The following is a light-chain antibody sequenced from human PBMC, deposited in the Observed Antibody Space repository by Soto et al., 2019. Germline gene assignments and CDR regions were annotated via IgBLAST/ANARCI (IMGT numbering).Light chain of an antibody. CDR1: QGINNF. J-gene: IGKJ4*01. V-gene: IGKV1-16*02. Sequence: DIQMTQSPSSLSASVGDTVTITCRASQGINNFLAWFQQKPGKAPKSLIYGASTLQSGVPSNFSGSRSDTDFTLTISSLQPEDSATYFCQQYHTFPVSFGGGTKVEIK. CDR3: QQYHTFPVS. CDR2: GAS.